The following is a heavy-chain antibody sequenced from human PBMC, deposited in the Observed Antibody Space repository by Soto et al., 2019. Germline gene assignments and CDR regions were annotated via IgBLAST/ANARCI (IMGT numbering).Heavy chain of an antibody. CDR3: AKRSDYSGSWNYLYCFDN. CDR1: GFTFSSYA. Sequence: EVQLLESGGGLVQPGGSLRLSCVASGFTFSSYAMSWVRQVPGKGLEWVSTINASGGGTFYADSVKGRFTISRHNSKNTVYLQMNSLRAEDTAVYYCAKRSDYSGSWNYLYCFDNWGQGTLVTVSS. D-gene: IGHD3-10*01. J-gene: IGHJ4*02. V-gene: IGHV3-23*01. CDR2: INASGGGT.